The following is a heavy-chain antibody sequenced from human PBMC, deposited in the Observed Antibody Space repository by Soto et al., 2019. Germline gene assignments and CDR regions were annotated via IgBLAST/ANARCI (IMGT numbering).Heavy chain of an antibody. Sequence: VGSLRLSCAASGFTFSSYSMNWVRQAPGKGLEWVSSISSSSSYIYYADSVKGRFTISRDNAKNSLYLQMNSLRAEDTAVYYCASDSTTVVTPNFDYWGQGTLVTVSS. J-gene: IGHJ4*02. D-gene: IGHD4-17*01. V-gene: IGHV3-21*01. CDR1: GFTFSSYS. CDR2: ISSSSSYI. CDR3: ASDSTTVVTPNFDY.